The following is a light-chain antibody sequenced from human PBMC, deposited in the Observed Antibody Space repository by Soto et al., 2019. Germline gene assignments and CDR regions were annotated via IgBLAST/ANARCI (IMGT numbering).Light chain of an antibody. Sequence: EIVLTQSPGTLSLSPGERATLSCRASQSVSRSYLAWYQQKPGQAPRLLIYAASSRATGIPERFSGSVSGTDFTLTITRLEPEDFAVYYCQQYGSSPPFTFGPGTKVDI. CDR1: QSVSRSY. CDR3: QQYGSSPPFT. V-gene: IGKV3-20*01. CDR2: AAS. J-gene: IGKJ3*01.